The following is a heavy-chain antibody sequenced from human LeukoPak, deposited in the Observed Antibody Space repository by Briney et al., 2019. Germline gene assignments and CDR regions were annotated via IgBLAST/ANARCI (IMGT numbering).Heavy chain of an antibody. V-gene: IGHV3-9*03. CDR1: GFTFDDYA. CDR2: ISWNSGSI. J-gene: IGHJ3*02. D-gene: IGHD3-16*01. CDR3: AKDRRGRPVGAFDI. Sequence: PGGSLRLSCAASGFTFDDYAMHWVRQGPGKGLEWVSGISWNSGSIGYADSVKGRFTISRDNAKNSLYLQMNSLRAEDMALYYCAKDRRGRPVGAFDIWGQGTMVTVSS.